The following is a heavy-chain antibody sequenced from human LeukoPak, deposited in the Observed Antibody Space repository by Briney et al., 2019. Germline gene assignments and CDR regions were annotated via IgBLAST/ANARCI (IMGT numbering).Heavy chain of an antibody. J-gene: IGHJ4*02. D-gene: IGHD3-10*01. CDR2: ISGSGGST. CDR1: GFTFSSYA. Sequence: GGSLRLSCAASGFTFSSYAMSWVRQAPGKGLEWVSAISGSGGSTYYADSVKGRFTISRDNSKNTLYLQVNSLRAEDTAVYYCALASMVQGVTFDYWGQGTLVTVSS. CDR3: ALASMVQGVTFDY. V-gene: IGHV3-23*01.